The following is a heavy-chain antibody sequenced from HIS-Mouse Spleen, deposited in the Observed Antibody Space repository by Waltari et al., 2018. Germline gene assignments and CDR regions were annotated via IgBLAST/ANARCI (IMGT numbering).Heavy chain of an antibody. CDR3: ARDQGIAVAGTDWFDP. Sequence: QVQLQESGPGLVKPSETLSLTCTVSGYSISSGYYWGWIRQPPGKGLEWIGSSYHSGSTYYNPSRKSRVTISVDTSKNQFSLKLSSVTAADTAVYYCARDQGIAVAGTDWFDPWGQGTLVTVSS. D-gene: IGHD6-19*01. V-gene: IGHV4-38-2*02. CDR2: SYHSGST. CDR1: GYSISSGYY. J-gene: IGHJ5*02.